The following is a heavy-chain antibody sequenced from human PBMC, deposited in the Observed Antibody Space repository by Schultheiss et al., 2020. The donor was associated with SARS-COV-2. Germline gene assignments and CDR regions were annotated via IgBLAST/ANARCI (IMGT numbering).Heavy chain of an antibody. D-gene: IGHD6-19*01. CDR2: IYYSGST. CDR3: ARTGAGSYWPRVNWFDP. Sequence: SQTLSLTCTVSGGSISSGGYYWSWIRQHPGKGLEWIGYIYYSGSTYYNPSLKSRVTISVDTSKNQFSLKLSSVTAADTAVFYCARTGAGSYWPRVNWFDPWGQGTLVTVSS. CDR1: GGSISSGGYY. J-gene: IGHJ5*02. V-gene: IGHV4-31*03.